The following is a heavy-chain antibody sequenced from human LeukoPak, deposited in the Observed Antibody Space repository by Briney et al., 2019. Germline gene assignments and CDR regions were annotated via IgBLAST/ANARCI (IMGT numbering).Heavy chain of an antibody. D-gene: IGHD4-17*01. V-gene: IGHV4-59*01. J-gene: IGHJ4*02. CDR1: GGSIRSYY. CDR3: ARTGSTVTMLYPFDH. Sequence: PSATLSLTCTVSGGSIRSYYWSWIRQPPGKGLEWIGYIYYSGSTNYNLSLKSRVSISVDTSKNQFSLKLSSVTAADTAVYYCARTGSTVTMLYPFDHWGQGTLVT. CDR2: IYYSGST.